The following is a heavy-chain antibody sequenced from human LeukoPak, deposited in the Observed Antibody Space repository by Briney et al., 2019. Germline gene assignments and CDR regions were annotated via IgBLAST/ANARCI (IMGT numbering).Heavy chain of an antibody. D-gene: IGHD6-13*01. CDR1: GYTFTVYY. CDR2: INPNSGGT. CDR3: ARYLEYSSSWYQFSFWFDP. J-gene: IGHJ5*02. V-gene: IGHV1-2*02. Sequence: GASVKVSCKASGYTFTVYYMHLVRQAPGQGLEWMGWINPNSGGTNYAQKFQGRVTMTSDTSISTAYMELRRLRYDATAVYYCARYLEYSSSWYQFSFWFDPWGQGTLVTVSS.